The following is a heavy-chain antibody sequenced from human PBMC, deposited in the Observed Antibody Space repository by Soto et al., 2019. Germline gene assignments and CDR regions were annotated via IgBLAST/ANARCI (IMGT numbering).Heavy chain of an antibody. CDR2: IYRSGSA. D-gene: IGHD3-10*01. J-gene: IGHJ6*02. V-gene: IGHV4-30-2*01. CDR1: GGSINSGGYS. Sequence: QLQLQESGSGLVKPSQKLSLTCTVSGGSINSGGYSWSWIRQPPGKGLEWIGYIYRSGSAYYSPSLPNPVTISVDTSKNHFSLTLTSVTAADTAVYYCAVSGRGGLDVWCQGTTITVS. CDR3: AVSGRGGLDV.